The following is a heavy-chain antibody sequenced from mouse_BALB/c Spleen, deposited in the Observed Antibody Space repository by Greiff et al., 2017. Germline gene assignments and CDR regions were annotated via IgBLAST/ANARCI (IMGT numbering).Heavy chain of an antibody. D-gene: IGHD1-1*01. V-gene: IGHV5-6-3*01. Sequence: EVKLMESGGGLVQPGGSLKLSCAASGFTFSSYGMSWARQTPDKRLELVATINSNGGSTYYPDSVKGRFTISRDNAKNTLYLQMSSLKSEDTAMDYCARDEATVYYFDYWGQGTTLTVSS. J-gene: IGHJ2*01. CDR3: ARDEATVYYFDY. CDR1: GFTFSSYG. CDR2: INSNGGST.